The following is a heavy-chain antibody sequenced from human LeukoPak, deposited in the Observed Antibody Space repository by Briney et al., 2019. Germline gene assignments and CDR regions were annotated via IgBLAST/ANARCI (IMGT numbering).Heavy chain of an antibody. V-gene: IGHV1-18*04. Sequence: ASVKVSCKASGYTFTSYYMHWVRQAPGQGLEWMGWISAYNGNTNYAQKLQGRVTMTTDTSTSTAYMELRSLRSDDTAVYYCATARTYSSGRFQHWGQGTLVTVSS. CDR3: ATARTYSSGRFQH. CDR1: GYTFTSYY. D-gene: IGHD6-19*01. J-gene: IGHJ1*01. CDR2: ISAYNGNT.